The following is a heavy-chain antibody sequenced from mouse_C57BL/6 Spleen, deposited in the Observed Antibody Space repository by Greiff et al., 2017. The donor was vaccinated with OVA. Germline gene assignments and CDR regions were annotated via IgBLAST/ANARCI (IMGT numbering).Heavy chain of an antibody. CDR1: GYTFTSYW. CDR2: INPSNGGT. CDR3: ARPFYDRDWYFDV. D-gene: IGHD2-12*01. V-gene: IGHV1-53*01. J-gene: IGHJ1*03. Sequence: VKLQQPGTELVKPGASVKLSCKASGYTFTSYWMHWVKQRPGQGLEWIGNINPSNGGTNYNEKFKSKATLTVDKSSSTAYMQLSSLTSEDSAVYYCARPFYDRDWYFDVWGTGTTVTVSS.